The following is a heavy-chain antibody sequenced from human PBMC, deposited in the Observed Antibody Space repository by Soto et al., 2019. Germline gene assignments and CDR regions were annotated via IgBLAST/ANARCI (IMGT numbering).Heavy chain of an antibody. D-gene: IGHD3-22*01. CDR3: ARMTDSGGYYGPYFDY. CDR1: RYTFSDYY. V-gene: IGHV3-11*01. J-gene: IGHJ4*02. Sequence: LRXSCAASRYTFSDYYISWIRQAPGKGLEWVSSISSGGTNIYYADSVKGRFTISRDNAKNSLYLQMNSLRAEDTAVYFCARMTDSGGYYGPYFDYWGQGTLVTVSS. CDR2: ISSGGTNI.